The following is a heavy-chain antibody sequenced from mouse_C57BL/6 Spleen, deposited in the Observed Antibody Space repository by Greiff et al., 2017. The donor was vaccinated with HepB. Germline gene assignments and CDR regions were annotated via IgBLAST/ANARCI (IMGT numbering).Heavy chain of an antibody. V-gene: IGHV1-82*01. Sequence: VQLQESGPELVKPGASVKISCKASGYAFSSSWMNWVKQRPGKGLEWIGRIYPGDGDTNYNGKFKGKATLTADKSSSTAYMQLSSLTSEDSAVYFCAITTVVGKDYCDYWGQGTTLTVSS. CDR1: GYAFSSSW. CDR3: AITTVVGKDYCDY. CDR2: IYPGDGDT. D-gene: IGHD1-1*01. J-gene: IGHJ2*01.